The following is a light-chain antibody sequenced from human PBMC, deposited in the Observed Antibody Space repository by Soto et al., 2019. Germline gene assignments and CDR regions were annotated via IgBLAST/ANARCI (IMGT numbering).Light chain of an antibody. CDR2: ATS. Sequence: DIQMTQSPSSLSASVGDRVTISCRASQSITSYLNWYQQRPGKAPNLLIYATSSLQSGVPSRFSGSGSGTDFTLTISSLQPEDFATYYCQQSYSTVITFGQGTRLDI. V-gene: IGKV1-39*01. CDR3: QQSYSTVIT. J-gene: IGKJ5*01. CDR1: QSITSY.